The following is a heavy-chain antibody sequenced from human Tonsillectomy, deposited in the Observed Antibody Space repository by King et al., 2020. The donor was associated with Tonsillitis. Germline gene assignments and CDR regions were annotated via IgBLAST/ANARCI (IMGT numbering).Heavy chain of an antibody. Sequence: VQLVESGGGLVQPGGSLRLSCAASGFTFSSYAMSWVRQAPGKGLEWVSAISGSGGSTYYADSVKGRFTISRDNSKNTLYLQMNSLRAEDTAVYYCAKGQGLLWFGVPVPYFDYWGQGTLVTVSS. D-gene: IGHD3-10*01. V-gene: IGHV3-23*04. CDR3: AKGQGLLWFGVPVPYFDY. CDR1: GFTFSSYA. J-gene: IGHJ4*02. CDR2: ISGSGGST.